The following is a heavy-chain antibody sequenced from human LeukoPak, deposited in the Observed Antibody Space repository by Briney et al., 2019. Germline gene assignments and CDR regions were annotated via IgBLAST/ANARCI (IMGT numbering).Heavy chain of an antibody. CDR1: GFTFSSYG. Sequence: GGSLRLSCAASGFTFSSYGMYWVSQAPGMGLEWVAFIRDDGSNTYYADSGKGRFSISRDNSKNTLYLQMNGLRTDDTAVYYCAKDRIVGATSGYYFDYWGQGTLVTVSS. CDR2: IRDDGSNT. CDR3: AKDRIVGATSGYYFDY. D-gene: IGHD1-26*01. V-gene: IGHV3-30*02. J-gene: IGHJ4*02.